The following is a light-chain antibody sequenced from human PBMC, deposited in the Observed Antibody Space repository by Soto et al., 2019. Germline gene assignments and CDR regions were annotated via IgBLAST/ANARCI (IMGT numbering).Light chain of an antibody. Sequence: DIQLTQSPSTLSASVGDRVTITCRASQSVGSWLAWYQQRPGKAPRLLIYDASSLDSGVPERFSGSGSGTEFTLTVSRLQPDDFATYYCQKYDDYSWKTFGQGTKVDIK. CDR1: QSVGSW. J-gene: IGKJ1*01. V-gene: IGKV1-5*01. CDR3: QKYDDYSWKT. CDR2: DAS.